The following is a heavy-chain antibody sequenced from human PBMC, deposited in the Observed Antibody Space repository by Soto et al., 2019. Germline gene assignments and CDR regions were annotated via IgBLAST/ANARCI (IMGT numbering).Heavy chain of an antibody. D-gene: IGHD4-17*01. CDR3: VRVGGYYGDYPNFDY. J-gene: IGHJ4*02. CDR2: IYYSGST. Sequence: SETLSLTCTVSGSSISPYYWSWLRQPPGKGLEWIGYIYYSGSTKYNPSLKSRVTISVDTSKNQFSLRLSSVTAADTAVYYCVRVGGYYGDYPNFDYWGQGTLVTVPQ. V-gene: IGHV4-59*01. CDR1: GSSISPYY.